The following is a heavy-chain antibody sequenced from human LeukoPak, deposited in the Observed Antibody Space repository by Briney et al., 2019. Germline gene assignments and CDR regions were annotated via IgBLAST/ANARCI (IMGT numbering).Heavy chain of an antibody. CDR3: ARSSGTGTFSY. J-gene: IGHJ4*02. CDR2: VYYGRSP. CDR1: GDSISSSTYY. D-gene: IGHD6-25*01. V-gene: IGHV4-39*02. Sequence: PSETLSLTCTVSGDSISSSTYYWAWIRQPPGKGLEWIGSVYYGRSPYFNPSLESRATISVDTSKNHFSLKMSSVTAADTAVYYCARSSGTGTFSYWGQGTLVTVSS.